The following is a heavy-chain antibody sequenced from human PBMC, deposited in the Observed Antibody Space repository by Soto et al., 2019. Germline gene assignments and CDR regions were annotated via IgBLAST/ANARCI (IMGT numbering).Heavy chain of an antibody. V-gene: IGHV4-61*01. J-gene: IGHJ3*02. D-gene: IGHD3-10*01. CDR2: IYYSGGT. CDR3: ASDGGQGYYGSGSYYWDAFDI. CDR1: GGSVSSGSYY. Sequence: SETLSLTCTVSGGSVSSGSYYWSWIRQPPGKGLEWIGYIYYSGGTNYNPSLKSRVTISVDTSKNQFSLKLSSVTAADTAVYYCASDGGQGYYGSGSYYWDAFDIWGQGTMVTVSS.